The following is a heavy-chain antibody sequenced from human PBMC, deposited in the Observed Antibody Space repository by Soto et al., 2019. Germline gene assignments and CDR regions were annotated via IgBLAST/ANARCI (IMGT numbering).Heavy chain of an antibody. CDR2: IYTSGST. Sequence: SETLSLTCTVSGGSISSYYWSWIRQPAGKGLEWIGRIYTSGSTNYNPPLKSRVTMSVDTSKNQFSLKLSSVTAADTAVYYCARDGQDSSGYYYFDYWGQGTLVTVSS. CDR3: ARDGQDSSGYYYFDY. CDR1: GGSISSYY. J-gene: IGHJ4*02. D-gene: IGHD3-22*01. V-gene: IGHV4-4*07.